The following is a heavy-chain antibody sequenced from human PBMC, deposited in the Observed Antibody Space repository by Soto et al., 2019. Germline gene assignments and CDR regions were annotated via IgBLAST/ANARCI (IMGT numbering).Heavy chain of an antibody. V-gene: IGHV4-59*01. Sequence: PSETLSLTCTVSGGSISPYYWSWIRQPPGKGLEWIGYIYHSGGTNYNPSLKSRVTISVDTSNNQLSLKLSSVTAADTAVYYCAREGYGDSNFDYWGQGTLVTVSS. CDR1: GGSISPYY. D-gene: IGHD4-17*01. J-gene: IGHJ4*02. CDR2: IYHSGGT. CDR3: AREGYGDSNFDY.